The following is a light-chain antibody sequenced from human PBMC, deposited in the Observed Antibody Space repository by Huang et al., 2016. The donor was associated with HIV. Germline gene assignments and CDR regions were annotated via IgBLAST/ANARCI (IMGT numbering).Light chain of an antibody. Sequence: EIVMTQSPGTLSLSPGERATLSCRASQSVDISLLAWYQQKPGQAPRFLIYGTSSRATGIPDRFSGSGSGTDFTLTISRLEPEDFAVYYCQKFGRPYTFGQGTRLEIK. CDR2: GTS. J-gene: IGKJ2*01. CDR3: QKFGRPYT. V-gene: IGKV3-20*01. CDR1: QSVDISL.